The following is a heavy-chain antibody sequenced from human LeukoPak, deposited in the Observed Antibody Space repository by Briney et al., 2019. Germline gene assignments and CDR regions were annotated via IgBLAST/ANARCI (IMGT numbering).Heavy chain of an antibody. CDR1: GFIFCVLW. V-gene: IGHV3-7*01. CDR2: IEPDGTER. Sequence: GGSLRLSCAVSGFIFCVLWMTWVRQAPGKGLEWVANIEPDGTERYYVDSIKGRFTISRDNAKRSLYLQMNSLRVEDTAVYYCAKRRDYLNSWGLGTLVTVSS. CDR3: AKRRDYLNS. D-gene: IGHD4-17*01. J-gene: IGHJ5*02.